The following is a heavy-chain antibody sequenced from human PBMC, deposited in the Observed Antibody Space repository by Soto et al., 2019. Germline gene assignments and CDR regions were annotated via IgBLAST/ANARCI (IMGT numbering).Heavy chain of an antibody. CDR1: GYTFTGYY. V-gene: IGHV1-2*02. CDR2: IGPASGDT. Sequence: QVQLVQSGAEVKKPGASVKVSCKASGYTFTGYYIHWVRQAPGQGPEWMGEIGPASGDTRYAQTFQGRVTMTRDTSITTVYMELNNLSPDDTAVYYCGRGRSGQLVVFYWGQGTPVTVSS. D-gene: IGHD3-10*01. CDR3: GRGRSGQLVVFY. J-gene: IGHJ4*02.